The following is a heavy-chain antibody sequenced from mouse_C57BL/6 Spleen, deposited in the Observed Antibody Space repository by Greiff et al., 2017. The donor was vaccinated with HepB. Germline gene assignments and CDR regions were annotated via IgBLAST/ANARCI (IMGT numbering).Heavy chain of an antibody. CDR3: TTMHYYGSSYDY. CDR2: IDPENGDT. CDR1: GFTINDYY. V-gene: IGHV14-4*01. Sequence: EVQLQQSGAELVRPGASVKLSCTASGFTINDYYMHWVKQRPEQGLEWIGWIDPENGDTEYATKFQGKATLTADTSSNTAYLQLSSLTFEDTAGYYCTTMHYYGSSYDYWGQGTTLTVSS. D-gene: IGHD1-1*01. J-gene: IGHJ2*01.